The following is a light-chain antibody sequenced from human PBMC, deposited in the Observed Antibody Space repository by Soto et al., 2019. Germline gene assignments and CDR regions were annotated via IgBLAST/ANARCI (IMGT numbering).Light chain of an antibody. CDR1: QSVSSIY. J-gene: IGKJ1*01. Sequence: IFLTHCPFTLSLSPGERSTLSCRASQSVSSIYFAWYQQKRGQAPRLLIYGVSSRATGIPDRFSGSGSGKEFTITISRMEPEDYEVYYCEKYGSSHRKFGQGTKVDIK. CDR2: GVS. V-gene: IGKV3-20*01. CDR3: EKYGSSHRK.